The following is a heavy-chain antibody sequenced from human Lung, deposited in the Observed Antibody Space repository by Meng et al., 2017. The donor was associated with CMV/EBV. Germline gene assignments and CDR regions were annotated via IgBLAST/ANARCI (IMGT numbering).Heavy chain of an antibody. CDR3: ARIPVDTTFFIQEFYFDS. V-gene: IGHV3-7*01. D-gene: IGHD5-18*01. Sequence: FSNYGMGWVRQDPGKGREWVANIKEDGSEKYYVDSVKGRFTISRDDAKNSLYLQMSSLRVGDTAVYYCARIPVDTTFFIQEFYFDSWGLGTLVTVSS. CDR2: IKEDGSEK. CDR1: FSNYG. J-gene: IGHJ4*02.